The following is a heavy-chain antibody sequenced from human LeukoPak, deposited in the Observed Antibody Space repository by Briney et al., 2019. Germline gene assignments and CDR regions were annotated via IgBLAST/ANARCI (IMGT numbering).Heavy chain of an antibody. D-gene: IGHD3-10*01. Sequence: GSLRLSCAASGFTFSGSAMHWVRQASGKGLEWVGRIRSKANSYATAYAASVKGRFTISRDDSKNTAYLQMNSLKTGDTAVYYCTRQEWFGELSSYWGQGTLVTVSS. CDR2: IRSKANSYAT. CDR3: TRQEWFGELSSY. CDR1: GFTFSGSA. J-gene: IGHJ4*02. V-gene: IGHV3-73*01.